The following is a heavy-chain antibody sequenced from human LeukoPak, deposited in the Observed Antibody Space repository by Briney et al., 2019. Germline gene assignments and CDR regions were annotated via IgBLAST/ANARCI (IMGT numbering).Heavy chain of an antibody. J-gene: IGHJ4*02. D-gene: IGHD3-10*01. CDR2: ISGSGGST. V-gene: IGHV3-23*01. Sequence: GGSLRLSCAASGFTFSSYAMSWVRQAPGKGLEWVSAISGSGGSTYYADSVKGRFTISRDNSKNTLYLQMDSLRVEDTAVYYCARPSYYGSESQLYYFGYWGQGTLVTVSS. CDR3: ARPSYYGSESQLYYFGY. CDR1: GFTFSSYA.